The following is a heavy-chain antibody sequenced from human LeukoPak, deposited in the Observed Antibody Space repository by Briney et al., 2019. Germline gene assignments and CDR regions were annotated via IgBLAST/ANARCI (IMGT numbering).Heavy chain of an antibody. CDR3: ARDLGYSGYDDAFDI. D-gene: IGHD5-12*01. J-gene: IGHJ3*02. CDR1: GFTFSSYS. Sequence: GGSLRLSCAASGFTFSSYSMNWVRQAPGKGLEWVSYISSSSSTIYYADSVKGRFTISRDNAKNSLYLQMNSLRAEDTAVYYCARDLGYSGYDDAFDIWGQGTMVTVSS. V-gene: IGHV3-48*01. CDR2: ISSSSSTI.